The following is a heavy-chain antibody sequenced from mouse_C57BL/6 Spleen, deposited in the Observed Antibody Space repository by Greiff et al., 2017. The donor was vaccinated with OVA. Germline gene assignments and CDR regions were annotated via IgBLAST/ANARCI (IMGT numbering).Heavy chain of an antibody. J-gene: IGHJ3*01. CDR3: AREDGKSFAY. V-gene: IGHV1-4*01. CDR2: INPSSGYP. Sequence: QVQLQQSGAELARPGASVKMSCKASGYTFTSYTMHWVKQRPGQGLEWIGYINPSSGYPKYNQKFKDKATLTADKSSSTAYMQLSSLTSEDSAVYYCAREDGKSFAYWGQGTLGTVSA. CDR1: GYTFTSYT. D-gene: IGHD2-1*01.